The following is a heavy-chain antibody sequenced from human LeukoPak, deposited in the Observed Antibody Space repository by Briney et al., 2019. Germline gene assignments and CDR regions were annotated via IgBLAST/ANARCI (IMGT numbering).Heavy chain of an antibody. CDR3: ARYGHRGATTHWFDP. CDR1: GGSFSGYY. V-gene: IGHV4-34*01. D-gene: IGHD1-26*01. Sequence: SETLSLTCAVYGGSFSGYYWSWIRQPPGKGLEWVWGINHSGSTKYNAALKSRVTVSVDPSKNKFSLKLSSVNAADTAVYYCARYGHRGATTHWFDPWGQGTLVTVSS. CDR2: INHSGST. J-gene: IGHJ5*02.